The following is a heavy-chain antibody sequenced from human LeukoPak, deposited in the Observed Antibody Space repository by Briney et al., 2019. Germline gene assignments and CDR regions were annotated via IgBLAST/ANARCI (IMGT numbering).Heavy chain of an antibody. J-gene: IGHJ4*02. Sequence: ASVKVSCKASGYTFTSYAMHWVRQAPGQRLEWMGWINAGNGNTKYSQKFQGRVTITRDTSASTAYMELSSLRSEDTAVYYCARSRGSGWYGWACRGQGTLVTVSS. CDR2: INAGNGNT. D-gene: IGHD6-19*01. V-gene: IGHV1-3*01. CDR1: GYTFTSYA. CDR3: ARSRGSGWYGWAC.